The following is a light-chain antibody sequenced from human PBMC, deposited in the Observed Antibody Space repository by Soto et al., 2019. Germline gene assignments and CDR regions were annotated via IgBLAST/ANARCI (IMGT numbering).Light chain of an antibody. CDR2: GNS. Sequence: QSVLTQPPSVSGAPGQRVTISCTGSSSNIGAGYDVHWYQQFPGTAPKLLIYGNSNRPSGVPDRFSGSKSGTSASLAITGLQAEDEADYYCQSYDSSLSGGVFGGGTQLTVL. J-gene: IGLJ3*02. CDR3: QSYDSSLSGGV. V-gene: IGLV1-40*01. CDR1: SSNIGAGYD.